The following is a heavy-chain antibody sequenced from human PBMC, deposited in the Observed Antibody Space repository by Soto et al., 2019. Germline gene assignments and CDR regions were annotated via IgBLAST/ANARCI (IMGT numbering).Heavy chain of an antibody. Sequence: GGSLRLSCAASGFTFSSYAMSWVRQAPGKGLEWVSAISGSGGSTYYADSVKGRFTISRDNAKNSLYLQMNSLRAEDTAVYYCARDTTMGWYYFDYWGQGTLVTVSS. V-gene: IGHV3-23*01. D-gene: IGHD1-26*01. CDR2: ISGSGGST. CDR1: GFTFSSYA. J-gene: IGHJ4*02. CDR3: ARDTTMGWYYFDY.